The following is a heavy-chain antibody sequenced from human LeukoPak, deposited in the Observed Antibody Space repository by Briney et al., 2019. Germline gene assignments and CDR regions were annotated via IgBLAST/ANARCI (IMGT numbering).Heavy chain of an antibody. V-gene: IGHV4-34*01. J-gene: IGHJ4*01. D-gene: IGHD6-19*01. CDR2: INHRGST. Sequence: PSETLSLTCAVYGGSFSGYYWSWIRQPPGKGLEWIGEINHRGSTNYNPPLKSRLTISKDKFKNQFSLKPTSVTVADTAVYFCARVKAVAGTLPHLLDYWGQGTLVTVSS. CDR3: ARVKAVAGTLPHLLDY. CDR1: GGSFSGYY.